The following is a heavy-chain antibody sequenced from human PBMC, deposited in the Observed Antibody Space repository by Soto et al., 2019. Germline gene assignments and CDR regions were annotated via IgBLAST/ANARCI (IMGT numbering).Heavy chain of an antibody. CDR2: VYYSGST. CDR3: ARGLSGSGNFVSSFDP. D-gene: IGHD3-10*01. V-gene: IGHV4-31*03. J-gene: IGHJ5*02. Sequence: QVQLQESGPGLVKPSQTLSLFCSVSGASIGSGVYYWSWIRRLPGKGLEWIGYVYYSGSTYSNPSLTSRVAISVDTSRNQFSLRLSSVTAADTAVYHCARGLSGSGNFVSSFDPWGQGTLVTVSS. CDR1: GASIGSGVYY.